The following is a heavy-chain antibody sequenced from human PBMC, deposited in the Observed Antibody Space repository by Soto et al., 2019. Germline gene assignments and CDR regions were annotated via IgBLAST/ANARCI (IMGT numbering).Heavy chain of an antibody. CDR1: GFTFSRVS. J-gene: IGHJ4*02. CDR2: ISSASSET. Sequence: GGSLRLSCEASGFTFSRVSVNWVRQVPGKGLEWVASISSASSETWYADSVKGRFIISRDNAQNSLFLQMNTLRPEDSAIYYCARVAYWGPGTQVTVSS. V-gene: IGHV3-21*01. CDR3: ARVAY.